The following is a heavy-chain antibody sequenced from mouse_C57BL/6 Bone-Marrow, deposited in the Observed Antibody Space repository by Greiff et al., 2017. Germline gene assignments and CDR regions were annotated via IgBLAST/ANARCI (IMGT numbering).Heavy chain of an antibody. Sequence: QVQLKESGAELVRPGASVTLSCKASGYTFTDYEMHWVKQTPVHGLEWIGAIDPETGGTAYNWKFKGKAILTADKSTSTAYMELRSLTSEDSAICCYTREIEGYSLWFAYWGQGTLVT. D-gene: IGHD2-3*01. J-gene: IGHJ3*01. CDR2: IDPETGGT. V-gene: IGHV1-15*01. CDR1: GYTFTDYE. CDR3: TREIEGYSLWFAY.